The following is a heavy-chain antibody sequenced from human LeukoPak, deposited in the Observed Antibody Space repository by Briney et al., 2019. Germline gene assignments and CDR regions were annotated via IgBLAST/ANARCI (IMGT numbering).Heavy chain of an antibody. CDR3: ARVPRVVPKSASLLKSWFDP. CDR2: ISAYNGNT. CDR1: GYTFTSYD. Sequence: VASVKVSCTASGYTFTSYDFNWVRQAPGQGLEWMGWISAYNGNTNYAQKLQGRVTMTTDTSTSTAYMELRSLRSDDTAVYYCARVPRVVPKSASLLKSWFDPWGQGTLVTVSS. J-gene: IGHJ5*02. D-gene: IGHD2-2*01. V-gene: IGHV1-18*01.